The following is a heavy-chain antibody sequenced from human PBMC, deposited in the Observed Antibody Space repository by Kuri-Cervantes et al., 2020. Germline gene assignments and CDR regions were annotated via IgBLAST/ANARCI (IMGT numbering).Heavy chain of an antibody. V-gene: IGHV1-2*04. D-gene: IGHD2-15*01. Sequence: ASVKVSCKASGYTFTGYYMHWVRQAPGQGLEWMGWINPNSGGTNYAQKFQGWVTMTRDTSISTVYMELSSVRSEDTAVYYCTWVPCSGGRCYPDWFDPWGQGTLVTASS. J-gene: IGHJ5*02. CDR3: TWVPCSGGRCYPDWFDP. CDR1: GYTFTGYY. CDR2: INPNSGGT.